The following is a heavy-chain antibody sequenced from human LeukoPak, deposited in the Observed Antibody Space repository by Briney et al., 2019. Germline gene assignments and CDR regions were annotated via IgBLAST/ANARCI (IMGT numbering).Heavy chain of an antibody. Sequence: GASVKVSCKASGYTFTSYYMHWVRQPPGQGLEWMGIINPSGGSTSYAQKFQGRVAMTRDTSTSTVYMELSSLRSEDTAVYYCARDPDIVVVPAGGDYWGQGTLVTVSS. J-gene: IGHJ4*02. CDR2: INPSGGST. V-gene: IGHV1-46*01. CDR3: ARDPDIVVVPAGGDY. CDR1: GYTFTSYY. D-gene: IGHD2-2*01.